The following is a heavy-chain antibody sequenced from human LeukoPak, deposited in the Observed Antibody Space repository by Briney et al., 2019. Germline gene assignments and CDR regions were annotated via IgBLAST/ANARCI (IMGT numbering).Heavy chain of an antibody. CDR3: AKVSTRAAHFDY. Sequence: PGGSLRLSCAASGFTFSSYGMHWVRQAPGKGLEWVAVIWYDGSNKYYADSVKGRLTISRDNSKNTLYLQMNSLRAEDTAVYYCAKVSTRAAHFDYWGQGTLVTVSS. V-gene: IGHV3-33*06. CDR2: IWYDGSNK. J-gene: IGHJ4*02. D-gene: IGHD2/OR15-2a*01. CDR1: GFTFSSYG.